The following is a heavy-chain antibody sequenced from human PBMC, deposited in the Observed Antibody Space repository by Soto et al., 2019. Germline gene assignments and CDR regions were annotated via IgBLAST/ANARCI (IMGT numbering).Heavy chain of an antibody. V-gene: IGHV3-30*03. Sequence: QVQLVESGGGVVQPGGSLTLSSAASGFTFSSHGMHWVRVAPGRGLEWVAVFSYDGINKHYGDSVKGRFTISRDNSKNTVSLQMNSLRVEDTAVYYCAREQGYGWYRVADYWGQGTLVTVSS. CDR3: AREQGYGWYRVADY. CDR2: FSYDGINK. D-gene: IGHD6-19*01. J-gene: IGHJ4*02. CDR1: GFTFSSHG.